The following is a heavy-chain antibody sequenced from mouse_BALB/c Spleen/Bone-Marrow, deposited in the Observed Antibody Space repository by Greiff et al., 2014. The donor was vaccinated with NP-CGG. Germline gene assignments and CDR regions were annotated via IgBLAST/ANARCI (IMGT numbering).Heavy chain of an antibody. CDR1: GYTFTSYY. CDR3: TRGDDYDEEFAY. V-gene: IGHV1S81*02. Sequence: QVQLQQSGAELVKPGASVKLSCKASGYTFTSYYMYWVKQKPGQGLEWIGGINPSNGGTNFNEKFKSEATLTVDKSSSTAYMQLSGLTSEDSAVYYCTRGDDYDEEFAYWGQGTLVTVSA. D-gene: IGHD2-4*01. J-gene: IGHJ3*01. CDR2: INPSNGGT.